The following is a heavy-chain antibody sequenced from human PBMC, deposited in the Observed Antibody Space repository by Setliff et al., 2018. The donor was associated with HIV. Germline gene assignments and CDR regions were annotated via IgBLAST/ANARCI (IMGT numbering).Heavy chain of an antibody. J-gene: IGHJ4*02. V-gene: IGHV4-39*01. CDR3: ARRGMWSYETGGNPTATFDY. Sequence: PSETLSLTCTVSGGSINSRSYYWAWIRQPPGEGLEWVASTYFSGTPYYNPSLKNRVTISVDTSKNQFSLKLSSVTAADTAVYYCARRGMWSYETGGNPTATFDYWGQGVLVTVSS. D-gene: IGHD2-8*02. CDR2: TYFSGTP. CDR1: GGSINSRSYY.